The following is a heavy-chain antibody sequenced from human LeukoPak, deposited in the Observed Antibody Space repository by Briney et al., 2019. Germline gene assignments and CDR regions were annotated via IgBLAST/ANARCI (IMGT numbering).Heavy chain of an antibody. V-gene: IGHV3-23*01. CDR1: GFTFSSYA. CDR2: ISGSGSST. D-gene: IGHD3-22*01. Sequence: GGSLRLSCAASGFTFSSYAMSWVRQAPGKGLEWVSAISGSGSSTYYADSVKGRFTVSRDNSKNTLYLQMNSLRAEDTAVYYCAKNYYDSSGVFVHWGQGTLVTVSS. CDR3: AKNYYDSSGVFVH. J-gene: IGHJ1*01.